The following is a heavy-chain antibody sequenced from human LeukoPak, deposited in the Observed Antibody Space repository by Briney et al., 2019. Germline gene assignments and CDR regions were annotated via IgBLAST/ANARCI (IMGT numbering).Heavy chain of an antibody. V-gene: IGHV3-23*01. Sequence: RGSLRLSCAASGFTFSDYYMSWIRQAPGKGLEWVSAISGSGGTTYYADSVKGRFTISNDNSKNTLYLQMDSLRAEDTAVYYCARDRNVWYFDYWGQGTLVTVSS. CDR2: ISGSGGTT. CDR3: ARDRNVWYFDY. J-gene: IGHJ4*02. D-gene: IGHD1-1*01. CDR1: GFTFSDYY.